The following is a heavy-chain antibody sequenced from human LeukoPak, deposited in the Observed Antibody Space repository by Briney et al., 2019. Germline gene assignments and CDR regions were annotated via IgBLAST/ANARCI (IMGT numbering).Heavy chain of an antibody. V-gene: IGHV1-69*13. D-gene: IGHD1-14*01. CDR1: GGTFSSYA. Sequence: ASVKVSCKASGGTFSSYAISWVRQAPGQGPEWMGGIIPIFGTANYAQKFQGRVTITADESTSTAYMELSSLRSEDTAVYYCARITLDAFDIWGQGTMVTVSS. CDR3: ARITLDAFDI. CDR2: IIPIFGTA. J-gene: IGHJ3*02.